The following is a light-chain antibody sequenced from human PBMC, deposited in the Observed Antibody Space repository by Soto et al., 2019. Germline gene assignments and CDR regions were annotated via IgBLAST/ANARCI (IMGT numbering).Light chain of an antibody. CDR1: TSNIGAPYD. Sequence: QSVLTQPPSVSGAPGQRVSISCTGSTSNIGAPYDVHWYQHLPGTAPKLLIYGDNNRPSGVPDPFSGSKSGTSASLAITRLQAEDEADYYCQSYDISLHNYVFGTGTKVTVL. CDR3: QSYDISLHNYV. V-gene: IGLV1-40*01. J-gene: IGLJ1*01. CDR2: GDN.